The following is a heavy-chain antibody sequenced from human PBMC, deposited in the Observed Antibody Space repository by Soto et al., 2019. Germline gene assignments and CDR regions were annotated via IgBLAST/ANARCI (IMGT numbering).Heavy chain of an antibody. CDR2: ISSSGSTI. CDR1: GFTFSSYS. V-gene: IGHV3-48*02. D-gene: IGHD2-8*01. J-gene: IGHJ4*02. CDR3: ARDLRMVYAIDFDY. Sequence: EVQLVESGEGLVQPGGSLRLSCAASGFTFSSYSMNWVRQAPGKGLEWVSYISSSGSTIYYADSVKGRFTISRDNAKNSLYLQMNSLRDEDTAVYYCARDLRMVYAIDFDYWGQGTLVTVSS.